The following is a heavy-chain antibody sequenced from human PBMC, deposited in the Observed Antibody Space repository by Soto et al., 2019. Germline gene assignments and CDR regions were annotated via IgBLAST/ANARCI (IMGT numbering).Heavy chain of an antibody. CDR1: GGSFSGYY. J-gene: IGHJ6*02. CDR2: INHSGST. CDR3: ASRGALRFLEWLYGMDV. D-gene: IGHD3-3*01. Sequence: SSETLSLTCAVYGGSFSGYYWSWIRQPPGKGLEWIGEINHSGSTNYNPSLKSRVTISVDTSKNQFSLKLSSVTAADTAVYYCASRGALRFLEWLYGMDVWGQGTTVTVSS. V-gene: IGHV4-34*01.